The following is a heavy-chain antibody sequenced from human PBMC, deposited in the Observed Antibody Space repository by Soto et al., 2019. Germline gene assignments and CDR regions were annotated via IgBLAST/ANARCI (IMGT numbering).Heavy chain of an antibody. Sequence: SETLSLTCTVSGGSISSGGYYWSWIRQHPGKGLEWIGYIHYSGSTYYNPSLKSRVTISVDTSKNQFSLKLSSVTAADTAVYYCARERIRKSSSWYYYYYYGMDVWGQGTTVTVSS. J-gene: IGHJ6*02. CDR2: IHYSGST. V-gene: IGHV4-31*03. D-gene: IGHD6-13*01. CDR1: GGSISSGGYY. CDR3: ARERIRKSSSWYYYYYYGMDV.